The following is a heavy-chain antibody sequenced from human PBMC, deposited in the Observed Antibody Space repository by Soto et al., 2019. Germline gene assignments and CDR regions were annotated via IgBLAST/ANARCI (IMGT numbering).Heavy chain of an antibody. J-gene: IGHJ6*02. CDR1: GFTFNTYT. CDR2: ISSRSIYI. Sequence: GSLRLSCAASGFTFNTYTMNWVRQAPGKGLEWVSSISSRSIYIYYADSVTGRFTISRDDARNSLYLQMNSLRAEDTAVYYFAREEVSRPNTYHGLDVWGQGTTVTVSS. V-gene: IGHV3-21*01. CDR3: AREEVSRPNTYHGLDV.